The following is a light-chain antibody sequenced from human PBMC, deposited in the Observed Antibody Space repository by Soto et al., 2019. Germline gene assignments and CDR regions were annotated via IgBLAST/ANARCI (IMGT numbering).Light chain of an antibody. CDR3: QQRSTWPPIT. J-gene: IGKJ5*01. V-gene: IGKV3-11*01. CDR2: DEI. CDR1: QSVSIY. Sequence: EIVVTQSPATLSLSPGESAILSCRTSQSVSIYLAWYQQKAGQAPRLLISDEINRAPGIPARFNGSGSGTDFTLTISSLEHEDFAVYYCQQRSTWPPITFGQGTRLDIK.